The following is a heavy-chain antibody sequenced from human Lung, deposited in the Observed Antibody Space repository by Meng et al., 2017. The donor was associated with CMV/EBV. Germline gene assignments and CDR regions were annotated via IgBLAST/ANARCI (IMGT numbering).Heavy chain of an antibody. V-gene: IGHV3-21*01. D-gene: IGHD6-19*01. J-gene: IGHJ6*02. Sequence: GGSXRLSCAASGFTLSSYSMNWVRQAPGKGLEWVSSISRSSSYIYYADSVKGRFTISRDNAKNSLYLQMNSLRAEDTAVYYCASLRYSSGWLYYYYGMDVWXQGTXVTVSS. CDR3: ASLRYSSGWLYYYYGMDV. CDR2: ISRSSSYI. CDR1: GFTLSSYS.